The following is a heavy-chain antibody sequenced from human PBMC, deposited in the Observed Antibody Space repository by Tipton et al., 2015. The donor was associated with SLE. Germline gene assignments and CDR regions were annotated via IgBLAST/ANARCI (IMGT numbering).Heavy chain of an antibody. Sequence: SLRLSCAASGFTFSSYSMNWVRQAPGKGLEWVSYISSSSSTIYYADSVKGRFTISRDNSKNTLYLQMNSLRAEDTAVYYCAKDRRELHPYYFDYWGQGTLVTVSS. J-gene: IGHJ4*02. CDR1: GFTFSSYS. V-gene: IGHV3-48*01. CDR3: AKDRRELHPYYFDY. D-gene: IGHD1-26*01. CDR2: ISSSSSTI.